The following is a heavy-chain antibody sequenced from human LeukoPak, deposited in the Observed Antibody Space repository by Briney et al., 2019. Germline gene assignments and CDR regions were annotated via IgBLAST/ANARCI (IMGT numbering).Heavy chain of an antibody. Sequence: PGGSLRLSCAASGFTFSSYSMNWVRQAPGKGLEWVSSISSSSSCIYYADSVKGRYTISRDNAKNSLYLQMNSLRAEDTAVYYCAEGISPYSSSSGFDYWGQGTLVTVSS. D-gene: IGHD6-6*01. CDR2: ISSSSSCI. J-gene: IGHJ4*02. CDR3: AEGISPYSSSSGFDY. V-gene: IGHV3-21*01. CDR1: GFTFSSYS.